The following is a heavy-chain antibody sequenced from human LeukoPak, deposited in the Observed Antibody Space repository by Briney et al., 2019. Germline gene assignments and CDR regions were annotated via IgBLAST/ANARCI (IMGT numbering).Heavy chain of an antibody. V-gene: IGHV4-34*01. Sequence: SETLSLTCAVYGGSFSGYYWSWIRQPPGKGLEWIGEINHSGSTNYNPSLKSRVTISVDTSKNQFSLKLSSVTAADTAVYYCARGIVVVVAATLDYYYYGMDVWGQGTTVTVSS. J-gene: IGHJ6*02. D-gene: IGHD2-15*01. CDR2: INHSGST. CDR1: GGSFSGYY. CDR3: ARGIVVVVAATLDYYYYGMDV.